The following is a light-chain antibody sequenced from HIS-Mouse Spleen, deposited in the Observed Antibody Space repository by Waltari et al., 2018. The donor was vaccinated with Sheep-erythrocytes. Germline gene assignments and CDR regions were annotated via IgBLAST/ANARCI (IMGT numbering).Light chain of an antibody. J-gene: IGLJ2*01. V-gene: IGLV3-1*01. Sequence: SYELTQPPSVSVSPGQTASITCSGDKLGDKYACWYQQKPGHSPVLVIYQDSKRPSGIPWRCSGSNSGNTATLTISGTQAMDEADYYCQAWDSSTVVFGGGTKLTVL. CDR1: KLGDKY. CDR3: QAWDSSTVV. CDR2: QDS.